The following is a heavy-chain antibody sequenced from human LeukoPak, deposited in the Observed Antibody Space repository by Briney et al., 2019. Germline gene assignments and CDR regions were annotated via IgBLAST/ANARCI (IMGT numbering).Heavy chain of an antibody. V-gene: IGHV3-48*04. CDR2: ISSSSSTI. D-gene: IGHD6-19*01. CDR3: ARDGGIAVAGTRNWFDP. Sequence: GGSLRLSCAASGFAFSSYSMNWVRQAPGKGLEWVSYISSSSSTIYYADSVKGRFTISRDNAKNSLYLQMSSLRAEDTAVYYCARDGGIAVAGTRNWFDPWGQGTLVTVSS. CDR1: GFAFSSYS. J-gene: IGHJ5*02.